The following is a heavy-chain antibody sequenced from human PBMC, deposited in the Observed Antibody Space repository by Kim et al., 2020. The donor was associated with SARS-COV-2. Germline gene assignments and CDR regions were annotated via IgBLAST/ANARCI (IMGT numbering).Heavy chain of an antibody. J-gene: IGHJ6*02. CDR1: GGSISSYY. V-gene: IGHV4-59*01. CDR2: IYYSGNT. Sequence: SETLSLTCTVSGGSISSYYWSWIRQPPGKGLEWIGYIYYSGNTNYNPSLKSRVTISIDTSKNQFSLKLSSVTAADTAVYYCARLGSFWSGQGTYYYYGMDVWGQGTTVTVSS. D-gene: IGHD3-3*01. CDR3: ARLGSFWSGQGTYYYYGMDV.